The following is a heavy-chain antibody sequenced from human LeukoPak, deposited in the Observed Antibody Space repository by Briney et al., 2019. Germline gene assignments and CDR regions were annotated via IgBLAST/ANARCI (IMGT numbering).Heavy chain of an antibody. CDR1: GFTFSSYS. CDR3: ARDRISMKARGEPDY. J-gene: IGHJ4*02. CDR2: ISSSGSTI. D-gene: IGHD3-22*01. Sequence: GGSLRLSCAASGFTFSSYSMNWVRQAPGKGLEWVSYISSSGSTIYYADSVKGRFTISRDNAKNSLYLQINSLRAEDTGVYYCARDRISMKARGEPDYWGPGTLVTVSS. V-gene: IGHV3-48*04.